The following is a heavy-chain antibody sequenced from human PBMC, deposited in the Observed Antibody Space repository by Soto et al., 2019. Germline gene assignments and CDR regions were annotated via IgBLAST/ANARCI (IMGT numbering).Heavy chain of an antibody. V-gene: IGHV4-30-4*01. CDR3: ARYGSGECNRGSCYSPFDY. Sequence: SETLSLTCTVSGRSISSVNYYWSWIRQPPGKGLEWIGYIYYSWSTYYNPSLRSRVTISVDTSKNQFSLKLSSVTAADTAVYYCARYGSGECNRGSCYSPFDYWGQGTLVTVSS. CDR2: IYYSWST. D-gene: IGHD2-15*01. CDR1: GRSISSVNYY. J-gene: IGHJ4*02.